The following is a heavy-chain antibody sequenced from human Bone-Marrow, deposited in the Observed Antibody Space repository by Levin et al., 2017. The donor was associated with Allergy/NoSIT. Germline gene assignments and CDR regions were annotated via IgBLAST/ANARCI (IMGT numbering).Heavy chain of an antibody. D-gene: IGHD3-3*01. CDR2: FYLSGNT. CDR3: VRDRGFGVVTDMGTFDS. J-gene: IGHJ4*02. Sequence: PSETLSLTCNVSGDSISNSYWSWIRQPPGKGLEWIGHFYLSGNTNYNPSLESRVSISIDTSTKQFSLRLMSVTAADTAIYYCVRDRGFGVVTDMGTFDSWGQGTLVTVSS. V-gene: IGHV4-4*08. CDR1: GDSISNSY.